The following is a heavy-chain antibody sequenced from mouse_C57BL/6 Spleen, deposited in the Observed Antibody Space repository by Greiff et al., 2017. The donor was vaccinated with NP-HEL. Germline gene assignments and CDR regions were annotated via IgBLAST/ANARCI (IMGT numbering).Heavy chain of an antibody. D-gene: IGHD1-1*01. CDR1: GYSFTGYY. V-gene: IGHV1-42*01. Sequence: EVQLQQSGPELVKPGASVKISCKASGYSFTGYYMNWVKQSPEKSLEWIGEINPSTGGTTYNQKFKAKATLTVDKSSSTAYMQLKRLTSEDSAVYYCARGSYYGSSYRWYFDVWGTGTTVTVSS. J-gene: IGHJ1*03. CDR3: ARGSYYGSSYRWYFDV. CDR2: INPSTGGT.